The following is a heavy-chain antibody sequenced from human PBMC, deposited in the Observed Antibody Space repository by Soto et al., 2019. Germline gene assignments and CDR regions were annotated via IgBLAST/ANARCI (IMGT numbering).Heavy chain of an antibody. CDR3: VRDGTKTLRDWFDP. CDR2: IYATGTT. J-gene: IGHJ5*02. V-gene: IGHV4-4*07. Sequence: SETLSLTCTVSGASISGFYWSWIRKSAGKGLEWIGRIYATGTTDYNPSLKSRVMMSVDTSNKQFSLKLRSVTAADTAVYYCVRDGTKTLRDWFDPWGQGISVTVSS. D-gene: IGHD1-1*01. CDR1: GASISGFY.